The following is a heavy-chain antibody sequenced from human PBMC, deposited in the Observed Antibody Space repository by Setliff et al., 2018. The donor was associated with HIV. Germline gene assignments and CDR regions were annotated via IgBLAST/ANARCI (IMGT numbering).Heavy chain of an antibody. CDR1: GFTFTGLTFINYE. CDR2: ISYSGSAI. CDR3: ARDRVVGATLDPLDL. J-gene: IGHJ3*01. V-gene: IGHV3-48*03. D-gene: IGHD1-26*01. Sequence: GGSLRLSCLASGFTFTGLTFINYEMNWVRQAPGKGLEWVAYISYSGSAIHYADSVKGRFTISRDNAKNSLYLQMNSLRAEDTAVYYCARDRVVGATLDPLDLWGQGTMVTVSS.